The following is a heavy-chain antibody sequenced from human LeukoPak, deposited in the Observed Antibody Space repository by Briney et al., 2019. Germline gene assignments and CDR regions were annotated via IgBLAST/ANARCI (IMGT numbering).Heavy chain of an antibody. J-gene: IGHJ6*03. Sequence: HPGGSLRLSCAASGFTFSSYGMHWVRQAPGKGLEWVAFIRYDGSNKYYADSVKGRFTMSRDNAKNSLYLQMNSLRVEDTAVYYCARDATTELGTVYMDVWGKGTTVTISS. V-gene: IGHV3-30*02. CDR2: IRYDGSNK. CDR3: ARDATTELGTVYMDV. D-gene: IGHD4-17*01. CDR1: GFTFSSYG.